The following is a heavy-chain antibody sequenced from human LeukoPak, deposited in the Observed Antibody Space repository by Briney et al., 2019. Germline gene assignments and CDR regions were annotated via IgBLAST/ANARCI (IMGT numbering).Heavy chain of an antibody. D-gene: IGHD5-12*01. Sequence: PGGSLRLSCAVSGITLSNYGMSWVRQAPGKGLEWVAGISGSGGSTYYADSVKGRFTISRDNSKNTLYLQMISLRAEDTAVYYCAKGAYDYIEIAYFDYWGQGSLVTVSS. V-gene: IGHV3-23*01. J-gene: IGHJ4*02. CDR2: ISGSGGST. CDR3: AKGAYDYIEIAYFDY. CDR1: GITLSNYG.